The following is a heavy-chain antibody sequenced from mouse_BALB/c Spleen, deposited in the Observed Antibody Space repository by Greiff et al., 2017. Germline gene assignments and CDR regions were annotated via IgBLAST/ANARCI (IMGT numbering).Heavy chain of an antibody. D-gene: IGHD2-10*02. J-gene: IGHJ4*01. CDR1: GFSLTGYG. CDR2: IWGDGST. V-gene: IGHV2-6-7*01. Sequence: VNLVESGPGLVAPSQSLSITCTVSGFSLTGYGVNWVRQPPGKGLEWLGMIWGDGSTDYNSALKSRLSISKDNSKSQVFLKMNSLQTDDTARYYCARAQYGNYVGYAMDYWGQGTSVTVSS. CDR3: ARAQYGNYVGYAMDY.